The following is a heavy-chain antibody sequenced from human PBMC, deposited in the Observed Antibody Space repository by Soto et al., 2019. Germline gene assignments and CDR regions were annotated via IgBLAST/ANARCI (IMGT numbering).Heavy chain of an antibody. CDR1: VFRFSSYS. CDR3: ATMNGYFEY. V-gene: IGHV3-23*01. Sequence: VWSLRLSCSDSVFRFSSYSMSWVRQTPGKGLEWVAAITATGDRTYYAGSATGRFTISRDNSKKTHYLQMTSLRAEDTAMYYCATMNGYFEYWGQGTPVTVSS. J-gene: IGHJ4*02. CDR2: ITATGDRT. D-gene: IGHD3-22*01.